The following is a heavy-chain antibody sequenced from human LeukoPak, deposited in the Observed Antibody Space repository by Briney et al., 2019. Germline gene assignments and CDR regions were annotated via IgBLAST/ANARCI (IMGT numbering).Heavy chain of an antibody. D-gene: IGHD2-15*01. Sequence: GGSLRLSCAASGFTFSSYGMRWVRQAPGKGLEWVSVIYSGGSTYYADSVKGRFTISRDISKNTLYLQMNSLRAEDTAVYYCARDCGGGSCYTYWGQGTLVTVSS. V-gene: IGHV3-53*01. CDR3: ARDCGGGSCYTY. CDR1: GFTFSSYG. J-gene: IGHJ4*02. CDR2: IYSGGST.